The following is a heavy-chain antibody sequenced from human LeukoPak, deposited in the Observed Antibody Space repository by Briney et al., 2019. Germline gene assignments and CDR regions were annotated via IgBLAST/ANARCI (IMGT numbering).Heavy chain of an antibody. J-gene: IGHJ6*02. Sequence: GESLKISCKGSGYSFTSYWIGWVRQMPGKGLEWMGIIYPGDSDTRYSPSFQGQVTISADKSISTAYLQWSSLKASDTAMYYCARIAAAGTRQYSSGMDVWGQGTTVTVSS. CDR3: ARIAAAGTRQYSSGMDV. CDR1: GYSFTSYW. D-gene: IGHD6-13*01. V-gene: IGHV5-51*01. CDR2: IYPGDSDT.